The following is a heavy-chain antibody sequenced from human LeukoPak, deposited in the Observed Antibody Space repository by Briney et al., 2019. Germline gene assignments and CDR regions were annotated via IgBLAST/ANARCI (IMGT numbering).Heavy chain of an antibody. V-gene: IGHV4-31*03. D-gene: IGHD3-3*01. J-gene: IGHJ4*01. CDR3: ARDWSGPYYFDY. CDR2: MSQSGST. CDR1: GGSISSGGYY. Sequence: PSQTLSLTCTVSGGSISSGGYYWTWTRQPPGKGLEWIGYMSQSGSTYYNPSLKSRVTISVDTSKSQFSLKLTSVTAADTAVYYCARDWSGPYYFDYWGQGTLVTVSS.